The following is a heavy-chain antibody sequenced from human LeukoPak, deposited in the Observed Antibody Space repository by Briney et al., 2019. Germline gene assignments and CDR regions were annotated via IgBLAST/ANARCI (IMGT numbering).Heavy chain of an antibody. CDR2: INPNSGGT. J-gene: IGHJ4*02. D-gene: IGHD2-2*01. CDR3: ARDIVVVPAANQPTG. V-gene: IGHV1-2*02. CDR1: GYTFSAYY. Sequence: ASVKVSCKASGYTFSAYYMHWLRQAPGQGPEWMGWINPNSGGTNYAQKFQGRVTMTRDTSISTAYMELSRLRSDDTAVYYCARDIVVVPAANQPTGWGQGTLVTVSS.